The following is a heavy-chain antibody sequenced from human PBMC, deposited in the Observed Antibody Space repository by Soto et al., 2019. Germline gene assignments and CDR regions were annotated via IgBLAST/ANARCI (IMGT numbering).Heavy chain of an antibody. D-gene: IGHD1-26*01. CDR3: ARSGHTFVGAV. CDR2: LHSSGFA. CDR1: GASMSDYH. V-gene: IGHV4-59*01. J-gene: IGHJ4*02. Sequence: SETLSLTCTVSGASMSDYHGSWIRQSPGKGLEHIGYLHSSGFAEYNPSLKSRITISMYTSKNQFSLNLSSLTAADTAIYYCARSGHTFVGAVWGQGILVTVSS.